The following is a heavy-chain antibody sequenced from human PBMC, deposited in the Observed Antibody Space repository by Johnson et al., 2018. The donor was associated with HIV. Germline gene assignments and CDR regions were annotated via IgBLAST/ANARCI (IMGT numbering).Heavy chain of an antibody. Sequence: VQLVESGGGVVQPGRSLRLSCAASGFTFNSYGMHWVRQAPGKGLEWVSAISGSGGSTYSVDSVKGRFTISRDNSKNTLYLQMNSLRAEDTAVYYCAKGDRYNWNYVSAFDIWGQGTMVIVSS. CDR2: ISGSGGST. CDR3: AKGDRYNWNYVSAFDI. V-gene: IGHV3-23*04. J-gene: IGHJ3*02. D-gene: IGHD1-7*01. CDR1: GFTFNSYG.